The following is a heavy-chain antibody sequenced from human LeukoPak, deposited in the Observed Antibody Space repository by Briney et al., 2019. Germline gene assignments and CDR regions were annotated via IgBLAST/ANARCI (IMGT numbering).Heavy chain of an antibody. J-gene: IGHJ4*02. V-gene: IGHV4-59*01. CDR1: GGSISSYY. CDR3: ARGLRWPTPQDY. Sequence: PSETLSLTCTVSGGSISSYYWSWIRQPPGKGLEWIGYIYYSGSTNYNPSLKSRVTISVDTSKNQFSLKLSSVTAADTAVYYCARGLRWPTPQDYWGQGTLVTVSS. D-gene: IGHD4-23*01. CDR2: IYYSGST.